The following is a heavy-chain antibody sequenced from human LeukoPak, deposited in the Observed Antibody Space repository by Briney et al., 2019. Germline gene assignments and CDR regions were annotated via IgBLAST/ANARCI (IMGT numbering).Heavy chain of an antibody. V-gene: IGHV1-2*04. D-gene: IGHD3-10*01. Sequence: ASVKVSCKASGYTFTSYGISWVRQAPGQGLEWMGWINPNSGGTNYAQKFQGWVTMTRDTSISTAYMELSRLRSDDTAVYYCARAPWFGESPSTPGDGMDVWGQGTTVTVSS. CDR1: GYTFTSYG. CDR3: ARAPWFGESPSTPGDGMDV. J-gene: IGHJ6*02. CDR2: INPNSGGT.